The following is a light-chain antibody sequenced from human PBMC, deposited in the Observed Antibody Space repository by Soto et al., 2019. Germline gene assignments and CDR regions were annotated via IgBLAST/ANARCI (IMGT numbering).Light chain of an antibody. V-gene: IGKV3-11*01. J-gene: IGKJ4*01. CDR1: QNIGNY. CDR2: DVS. Sequence: EIVLTQSPDTLSLSPGERATLSCRSSQNIGNYVAWYQQKPGQAPRLLIYDVSKRAAGVTDRFSGSGSGTDFTLPIISLEPQDFSVYSCQQRRKWPLTFGGGTNIEIK. CDR3: QQRRKWPLT.